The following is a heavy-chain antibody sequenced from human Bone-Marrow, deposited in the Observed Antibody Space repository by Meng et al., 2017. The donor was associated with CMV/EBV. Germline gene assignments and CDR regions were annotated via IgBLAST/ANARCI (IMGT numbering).Heavy chain of an antibody. J-gene: IGHJ5*02. CDR1: GYTFTSYG. CDR3: ARDRGITIFGVVIRKLPTWLDP. V-gene: IGHV1-18*01. CDR2: ISAYNGNT. D-gene: IGHD3-3*01. Sequence: ASVKVSCKASGYTFTSYGISWVRQAPGQGLEWMGWISAYNGNTNYAQKLQGRVTMTTDTSTSTAYMELRSLRSDDTAVYYCARDRGITIFGVVIRKLPTWLDPWGQGTLVTVSS.